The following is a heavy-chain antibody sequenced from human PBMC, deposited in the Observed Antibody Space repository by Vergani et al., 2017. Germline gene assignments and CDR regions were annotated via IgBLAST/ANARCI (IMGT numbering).Heavy chain of an antibody. CDR2: IDPSDSYT. D-gene: IGHD6-13*01. Sequence: EVQLVQSGAEVKKPGESLRISCKGSGYSFTSYWISWVRQMPGKGLEWMGRIDPSDSYTNYSPSFQGQVTISADKSISTAYLQWSSLKASDTAMYYCARPRGIAAAVDYWGQGTLVTVSS. J-gene: IGHJ4*02. V-gene: IGHV5-10-1*04. CDR3: ARPRGIAAAVDY. CDR1: GYSFTSYW.